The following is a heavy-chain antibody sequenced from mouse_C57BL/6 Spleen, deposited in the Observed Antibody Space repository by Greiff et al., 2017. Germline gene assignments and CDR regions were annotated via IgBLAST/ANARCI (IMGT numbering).Heavy chain of an antibody. CDR1: GYTFTSYW. CDR3: ARNSRYYFDY. Sequence: VQLQQPGAELVRPGSSVKLSCKASGYTFTSYWMDWVKQRPGQGLEWIGNIYPSDSETHYNQKFKDKATLTVDKSSSTAYMQLSSLTSEDSAVYYCARNSRYYFDYWGQGTTRTGSS. J-gene: IGHJ2*01. V-gene: IGHV1-61*01. D-gene: IGHD2-12*01. CDR2: IYPSDSET.